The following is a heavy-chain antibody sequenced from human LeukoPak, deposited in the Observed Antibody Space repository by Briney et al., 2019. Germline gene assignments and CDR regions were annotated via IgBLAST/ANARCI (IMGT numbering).Heavy chain of an antibody. CDR2: IYFSGNT. D-gene: IGHD6-19*01. CDR1: GGSIYSGGYY. V-gene: IGHV4-39*01. Sequence: SQTLSLTCTVSGGSIYSGGYYWGWIRQPPGKGLQWIGSIYFSGNTDYNPSLKSRVTISIDTSKNQFSLKLTSVTAADTAVYYCARQVAGIGLYYFDYWGQGTLVTVSS. J-gene: IGHJ4*02. CDR3: ARQVAGIGLYYFDY.